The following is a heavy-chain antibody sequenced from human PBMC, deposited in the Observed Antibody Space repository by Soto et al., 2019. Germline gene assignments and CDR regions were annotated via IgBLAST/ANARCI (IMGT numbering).Heavy chain of an antibody. CDR2: IAYDGTNK. CDR3: AKVSDRHYAMDV. Sequence: QVQLVESGGGVVQPGGSLRLSCAAPGFTFNTYGMHWVRQAPGEGLEWVAVIAYDGTNKYYRDSVKGRFTVSRDNSKNTLYLLMNSLRPEDTAVYYCAKVSDRHYAMDVWGQGTTVTVSS. CDR1: GFTFNTYG. J-gene: IGHJ6*02. V-gene: IGHV3-30*18.